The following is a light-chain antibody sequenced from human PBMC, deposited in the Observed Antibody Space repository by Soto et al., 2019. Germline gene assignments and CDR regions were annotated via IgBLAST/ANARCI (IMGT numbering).Light chain of an antibody. V-gene: IGLV2-8*01. Sequence: QSVLTQPPSATGFPGQSVTISCTRTSSDVGAYNYVSWFQQHPGKAPKLMIHEVSKRPSGVPDRFSGSKSGNTASLTVSGLQAEDEADYYCSSYAGATRWVFGTGTKVTV. CDR3: SSYAGATRWV. J-gene: IGLJ1*01. CDR1: SSDVGAYNY. CDR2: EVS.